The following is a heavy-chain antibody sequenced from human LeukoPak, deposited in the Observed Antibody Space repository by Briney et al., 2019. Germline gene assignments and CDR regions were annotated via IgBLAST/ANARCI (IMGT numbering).Heavy chain of an antibody. CDR2: IWYNGNNK. J-gene: IGHJ4*02. Sequence: GGSLRLSYAASGFTFSTYGMHWVRQAPGKGLEWVSDIWYNGNNKYYADSVKGRFTISRDNSKKTVYLQMNSLRVEDTAVYYCAREEGADGTSGINSWGQGTLVIVSS. V-gene: IGHV3-33*01. D-gene: IGHD4-23*01. CDR3: AREEGADGTSGINS. CDR1: GFTFSTYG.